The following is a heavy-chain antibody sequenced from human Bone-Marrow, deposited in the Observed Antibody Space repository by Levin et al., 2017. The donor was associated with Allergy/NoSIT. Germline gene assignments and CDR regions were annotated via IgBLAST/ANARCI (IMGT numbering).Heavy chain of an antibody. V-gene: IGHV3-30*18. CDR3: AKDPCSSATCYGSYYYFDGFDV. Sequence: SCEASGFTFVKYGMHWVRQLPDKGLEWVALVSYDGNRAYYAESVRGRFTISRDNVKDRVFLQLNSLRPDDTAVYFCAKDPCSSATCYGSYYYFDGFDVWGRGTTVTVSS. CDR2: VSYDGNRA. J-gene: IGHJ6*02. D-gene: IGHD2-2*01. CDR1: GFTFVKYG.